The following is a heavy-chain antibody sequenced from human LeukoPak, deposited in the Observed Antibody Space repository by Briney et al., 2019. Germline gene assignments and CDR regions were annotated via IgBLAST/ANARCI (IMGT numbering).Heavy chain of an antibody. D-gene: IGHD6-13*01. J-gene: IGHJ4*02. CDR1: GFTFSSYA. CDR2: ISSSSSYI. CDR3: ASGSRYSSSWSFDY. V-gene: IGHV3-21*01. Sequence: GGSLRLSCAVSGFTFSSYAMSWVRQAPGKGLEWVSSISSSSSYIYYADSVKGRFTISRDNAKNSLYLQMNSLRAEDTAVYYCASGSRYSSSWSFDYWGQGTLVTVSS.